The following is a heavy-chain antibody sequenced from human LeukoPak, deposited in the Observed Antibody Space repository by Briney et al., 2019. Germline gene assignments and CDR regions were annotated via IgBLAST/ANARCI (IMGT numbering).Heavy chain of an antibody. J-gene: IGHJ6*03. Sequence: GASVKVSCKASGYTFTSYDINWVRQATGQGLEWMGWMNPNSGNTGYAQKFQGRVTMTGNTSISTAYMELSSLRSEDTAVYYCARGSVTLDYDSSGYYYYIDVWGKGTTVTVSS. CDR3: ARGSVTLDYDSSGYYYYIDV. D-gene: IGHD3-22*01. V-gene: IGHV1-8*01. CDR2: MNPNSGNT. CDR1: GYTFTSYD.